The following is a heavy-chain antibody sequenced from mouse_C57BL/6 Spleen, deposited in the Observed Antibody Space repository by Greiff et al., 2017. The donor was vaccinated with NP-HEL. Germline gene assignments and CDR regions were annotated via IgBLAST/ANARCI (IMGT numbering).Heavy chain of an antibody. CDR1: GFTFSDFY. Sequence: EVQGVESGGGLVQSGRSLRLSCATSGFTFSDFYMEWVRQAPGKGLEWIAASRNKANDYTTEYSASVKGRFTVSRDTSQSILYLQMNALRAEDTAIYYCARDANYYGSPYAMDYWGQGTSVTVSS. CDR2: SRNKANDYTT. CDR3: ARDANYYGSPYAMDY. D-gene: IGHD1-1*01. J-gene: IGHJ4*01. V-gene: IGHV7-1*01.